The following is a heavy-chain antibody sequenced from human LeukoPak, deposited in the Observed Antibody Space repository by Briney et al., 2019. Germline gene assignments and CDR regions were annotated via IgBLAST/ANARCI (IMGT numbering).Heavy chain of an antibody. CDR3: AREGVWRQQLVDYYYGMDV. J-gene: IGHJ6*02. CDR2: MSVNGVNK. CDR1: GFSFSSCS. V-gene: IGHV3-30-3*01. Sequence: GGSLRLSCVASGFSFSSCSIHWVRRVPGKGLEWVAVMSVNGVNKYYADSVRGRFTISRDNAKNTLYLQMNSLRAEDTAVYYCAREGVWRQQLVDYYYGMDVWGQGTTVTVSS. D-gene: IGHD6-13*01.